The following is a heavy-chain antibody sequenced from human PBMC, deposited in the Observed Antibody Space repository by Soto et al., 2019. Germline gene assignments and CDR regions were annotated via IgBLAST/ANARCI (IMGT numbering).Heavy chain of an antibody. CDR1: GGSISSSNW. Sequence: QVQLQESGPGLVKPSGTLSLTCAVSGGSISSSNWWCWVRQPPGKGLEWIGEIYHSGSTNYNPSPKSRVTREVDKSKNQYSLKLSSVTAPDTAVYYCPSAGYSSRSQYFDCWGQRTPVTLSS. V-gene: IGHV4-4*02. J-gene: IGHJ4*02. D-gene: IGHD6-13*01. CDR3: PSAGYSSRSQYFDC. CDR2: IYHSGST.